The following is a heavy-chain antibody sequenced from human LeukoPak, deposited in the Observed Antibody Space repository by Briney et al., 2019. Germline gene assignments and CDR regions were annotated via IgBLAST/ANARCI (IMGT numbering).Heavy chain of an antibody. J-gene: IGHJ4*02. V-gene: IGHV3-23*01. CDR2: ISGSGGST. CDR3: AKCHSHYGDYNFDY. Sequence: GGSLRLSCTASGFTFSSYAMSWVRQAPGKGLEWVSAISGSGGSTYYADSVKGRFTISRDNSKNTLYLQMNSLRAEDTAVYYCAKCHSHYGDYNFDYWGQGTLVTVSS. D-gene: IGHD4-17*01. CDR1: GFTFSSYA.